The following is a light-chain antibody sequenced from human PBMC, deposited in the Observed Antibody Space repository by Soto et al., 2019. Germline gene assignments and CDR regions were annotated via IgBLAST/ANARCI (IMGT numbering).Light chain of an antibody. CDR3: QHRTNWPPA. CDR2: DAS. Sequence: EFVLTDSPATLSLSQGEIATLSCRASQSISSYLAWFQQKPGQAPRLLIYDASNRATGIPARFSGGGSGTDFTLTITSLEPEDFAVYYCQHRTNWPPAFGQGTRLEIK. CDR1: QSISSY. J-gene: IGKJ5*01. V-gene: IGKV3-11*01.